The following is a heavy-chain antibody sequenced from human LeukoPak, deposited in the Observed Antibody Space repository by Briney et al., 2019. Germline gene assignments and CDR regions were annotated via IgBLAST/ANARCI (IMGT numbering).Heavy chain of an antibody. J-gene: IGHJ6*03. CDR1: GGSISSSSYY. D-gene: IGHD3-10*01. CDR2: IYYSGST. CDR3: ARAVRGAKNQLIYRYYYYMDV. V-gene: IGHV4-61*05. Sequence: KPSETLSLTCTVSGGSISSSSYYWGWIRQPPGKGLEWIGYIYYSGSTNYNPSLKRRVTISVDTSKNQFSLKLSSVTAADTAVYYCARAVRGAKNQLIYRYYYYMDVWGKGTTVTVSS.